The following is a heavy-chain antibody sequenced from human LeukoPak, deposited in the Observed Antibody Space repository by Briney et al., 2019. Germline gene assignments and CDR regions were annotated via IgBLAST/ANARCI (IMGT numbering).Heavy chain of an antibody. Sequence: SETLSLTCTVSGGSISSYYWSWLRQPAGKGLEWIGRIYTSGSTNYNPSLKSRVTMSVDTSKNQFSLKLSSVTAADTAVYYCARVAYYGSGSYSNYYYYYMDVWGKGTTVTVSS. CDR1: GGSISSYY. CDR3: ARVAYYGSGSYSNYYYYYMDV. J-gene: IGHJ6*03. V-gene: IGHV4-4*07. D-gene: IGHD3-10*01. CDR2: IYTSGST.